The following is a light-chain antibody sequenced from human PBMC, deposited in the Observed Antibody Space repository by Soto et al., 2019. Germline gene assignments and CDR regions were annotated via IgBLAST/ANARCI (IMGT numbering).Light chain of an antibody. CDR2: EVS. CDR1: SSDGGGYNY. J-gene: IGLJ1*01. CDR3: SSYTSSSTLV. V-gene: IGLV2-14*01. Sequence: QSVLTQPASVSGSPGQSITISCTGTSSDGGGYNYVSWYQQHPGKAPKLMIYEVSNRPAGVSNRFSGSKSGNTASLTISGLQAEDGADYYCSSYTSSSTLVLGTRTKVTV.